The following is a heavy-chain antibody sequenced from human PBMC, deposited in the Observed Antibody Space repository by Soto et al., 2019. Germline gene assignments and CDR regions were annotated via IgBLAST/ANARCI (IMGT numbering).Heavy chain of an antibody. J-gene: IGHJ5*02. V-gene: IGHV1-8*02. CDR1: GYTFINFD. CDR3: ARMASAGTLNWFDP. CDR2: MNPGSGKT. D-gene: IGHD6-13*01. Sequence: QVQLVQSGAEVKKPGASVRVSCKASGYTFINFDISWVRQAAGQGLEWLGWMNPGSGKTGYASKFQGRVSMTRDASSGKSHLELSSLTSDDTAVYYCARMASAGTLNWFDPWGQGTLVTVSS.